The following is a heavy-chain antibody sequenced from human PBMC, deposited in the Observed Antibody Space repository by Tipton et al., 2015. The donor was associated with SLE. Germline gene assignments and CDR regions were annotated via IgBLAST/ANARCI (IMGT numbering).Heavy chain of an antibody. CDR2: IYTSGST. J-gene: IGHJ4*02. CDR1: GVPLSSGIYY. CDR3: ARLAHYNSNWYLGV. V-gene: IGHV4-61*02. Sequence: LRLSCTVSGVPLSSGIYYWTWVRQPAGEGLEWIGRIYTSGSTNYNPSLKSRVTISKDTSKNQFSLRLRSVTAADTAVYYCARLAHYNSNWYLGVWGQGSLVTVSS. D-gene: IGHD3-22*01.